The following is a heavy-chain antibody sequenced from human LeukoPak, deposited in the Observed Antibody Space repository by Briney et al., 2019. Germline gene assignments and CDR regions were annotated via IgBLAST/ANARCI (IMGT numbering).Heavy chain of an antibody. Sequence: PGGSLRLSCAASGFSFSSYEMNWVRQAPGKGPAWVSYISSSGSTIYYADSVKGRFTLSRDNAKNSLYLQMNSLRAEDTAVYYCASKERYGDSPDYWGQGTLVTVSS. CDR2: ISSSGSTI. D-gene: IGHD4-17*01. CDR3: ASKERYGDSPDY. J-gene: IGHJ4*02. V-gene: IGHV3-48*03. CDR1: GFSFSSYE.